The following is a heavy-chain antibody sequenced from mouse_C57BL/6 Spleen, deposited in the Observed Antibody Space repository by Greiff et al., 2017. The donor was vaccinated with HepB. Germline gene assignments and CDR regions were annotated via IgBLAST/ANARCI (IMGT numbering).Heavy chain of an antibody. Sequence: QVQLKESGAELVRPGASVTLSCKASGYTFTDYEMHWVKQTPVHGLEWIGAIDPETGGTAYNQKFKGKAILTADKSSSTAYMELRSLTSEDSAVYYCTIYYEYDDGDYFDYWGQGTTLTVSS. CDR3: TIYYEYDDGDYFDY. CDR2: IDPETGGT. J-gene: IGHJ2*01. V-gene: IGHV1-15*01. D-gene: IGHD2-4*01. CDR1: GYTFTDYE.